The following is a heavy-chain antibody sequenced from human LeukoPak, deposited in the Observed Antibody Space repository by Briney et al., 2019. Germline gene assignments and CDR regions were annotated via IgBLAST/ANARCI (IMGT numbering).Heavy chain of an antibody. CDR3: AREGSGADAFDI. CDR1: GGSISSYY. D-gene: IGHD3-10*01. CDR2: IYYSGST. J-gene: IGHJ3*02. V-gene: IGHV4-59*01. Sequence: SETLSLTCTVSGGSISSYYWSWIRQPPGKGLEWIGYIYYSGSTNYNPSLKSRVTISVDTSKNQFSLKLSSVTAADTAVYYCAREGSGADAFDIWGQGTMVTVSS.